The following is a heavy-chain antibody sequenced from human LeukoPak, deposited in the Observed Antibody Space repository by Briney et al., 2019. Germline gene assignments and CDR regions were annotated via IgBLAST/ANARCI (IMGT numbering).Heavy chain of an antibody. CDR2: IIPIFGTA. D-gene: IGHD3-22*01. CDR3: ARRGETNYYDSSGYYSR. V-gene: IGHV1-69*13. Sequence: SVTVSCKASGGTFSSYAISWVRQAPGQGLEWMGGIIPIFGTANYAQKFQGRVTITADESTSTAYMELSSLRSGDTAVYYCARRGETNYYDSSGYYSRWGQGTLVTVSS. J-gene: IGHJ4*02. CDR1: GGTFSSYA.